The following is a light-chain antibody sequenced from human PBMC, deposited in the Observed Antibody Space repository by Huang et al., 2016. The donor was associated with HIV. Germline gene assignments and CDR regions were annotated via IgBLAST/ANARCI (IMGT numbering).Light chain of an antibody. CDR2: DAS. Sequence: DIQMTQSPSSLSASVGDRVTITCQASQDISNYLNWYQQKPGKAPKLLIYDASNLETGVPSRFSGSGSGTDFTFTISSLQPGDIATYYCQQNDNLHTFGPGTKVDIK. CDR1: QDISNY. CDR3: QQNDNLHT. J-gene: IGKJ3*01. V-gene: IGKV1-33*01.